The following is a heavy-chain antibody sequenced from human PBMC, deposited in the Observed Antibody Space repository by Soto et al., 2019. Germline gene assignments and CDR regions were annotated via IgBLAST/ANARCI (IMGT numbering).Heavy chain of an antibody. D-gene: IGHD3-22*01. V-gene: IGHV1-18*04. CDR3: ARDRHAITMIPDNWFDP. CDR1: GYTFTSYG. J-gene: IGHJ5*02. CDR2: ISAYNGNT. Sequence: QVQLVQSGAEVKKPGASVKVSCKASGYTFTSYGISWVRQAPGQGLEWMGWISAYNGNTNYAQKLQGRVTMTTDTSTSTAYMELRSLRSDDSAVYYCARDRHAITMIPDNWFDPWGQGTLVTVSS.